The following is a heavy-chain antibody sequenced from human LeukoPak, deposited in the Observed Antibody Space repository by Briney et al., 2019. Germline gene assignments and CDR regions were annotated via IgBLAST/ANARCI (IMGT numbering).Heavy chain of an antibody. Sequence: SETLSLTCTVSGGSISSSSYYWGWIRQPPGKGLEWIGSIYYSGSTYYNPSLKSRVTISVDTSKNQFSLKLSSVTAADTAVYYCARRDRSGYRNWVSFDYWGQGTLVTVSS. V-gene: IGHV4-39*07. CDR2: IYYSGST. D-gene: IGHD6-19*01. J-gene: IGHJ4*02. CDR1: GGSISSSSYY. CDR3: ARRDRSGYRNWVSFDY.